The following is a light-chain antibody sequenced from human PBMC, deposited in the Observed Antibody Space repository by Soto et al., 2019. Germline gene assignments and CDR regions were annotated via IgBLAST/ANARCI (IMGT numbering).Light chain of an antibody. V-gene: IGKV1-39*01. CDR3: QQTYSVPLT. Sequence: DIQMTQSPSSLSASVEDRVTITCRASQSITNYLSWYQRKPGKAPKLLIYAASSLQTGVPSRFSGSGSGTDFTLTITSLQPEDVATFYCQQTYSVPLTFGGGTKVDIK. CDR1: QSITNY. CDR2: AAS. J-gene: IGKJ4*01.